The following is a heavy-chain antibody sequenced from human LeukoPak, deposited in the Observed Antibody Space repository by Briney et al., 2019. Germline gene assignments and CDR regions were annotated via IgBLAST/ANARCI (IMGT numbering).Heavy chain of an antibody. V-gene: IGHV3-30*04. J-gene: IGHJ4*02. D-gene: IGHD1-26*01. CDR3: VSGAGGWELLTKSTFDY. CDR2: ISYDGTNE. CDR1: GFTFGSYA. Sequence: GRSLRLSCAASGFTFGSYAIHWVRQAPGKGLEWVAVISYDGTNEYYADSVKGRFTISRDNSKNTLYLQMNSLRVEDTAVYYCVSGAGGWELLTKSTFDYWGQGTLVTVSS.